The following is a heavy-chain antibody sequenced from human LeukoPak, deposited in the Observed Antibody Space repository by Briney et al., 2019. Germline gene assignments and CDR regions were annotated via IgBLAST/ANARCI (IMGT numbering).Heavy chain of an antibody. Sequence: GGSLRLSCAASKFIFSNYWMSWVRQAPGKGLEWVAYIKKTGSETYYVDSVKGRFTITRDNARNSLFLQTNSLRAEDTAVYYCAREDGYCSGGNCYSYFDSWGQGTLVTVSS. V-gene: IGHV3-7*01. CDR2: IKKTGSET. D-gene: IGHD2-15*01. CDR1: KFIFSNYW. J-gene: IGHJ4*02. CDR3: AREDGYCSGGNCYSYFDS.